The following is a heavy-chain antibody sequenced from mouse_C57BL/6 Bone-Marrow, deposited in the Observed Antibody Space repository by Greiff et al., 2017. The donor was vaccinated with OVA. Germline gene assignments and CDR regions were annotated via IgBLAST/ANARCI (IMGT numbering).Heavy chain of an antibody. CDR2: ISYDGSN. D-gene: IGHD1-1*01. CDR3: ARGIYYGSSKGYFDV. J-gene: IGHJ1*03. Sequence: VQLKESGPGLVKPSQSLSLTCSVTGYSITSGYYWNWIRQFPGNKLEWMGYISYDGSNNYNPSLKNRISITRDTSKNQFFLKLNSVTTEDTATYYCARGIYYGSSKGYFDVWGTGTTVTVSS. V-gene: IGHV3-6*01. CDR1: GYSITSGYY.